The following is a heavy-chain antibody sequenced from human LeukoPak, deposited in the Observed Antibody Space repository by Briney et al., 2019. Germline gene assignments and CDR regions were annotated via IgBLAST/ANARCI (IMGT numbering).Heavy chain of an antibody. CDR3: ARDPTEGPNWFDP. Sequence: GGSLRLSCAASGFTFSSYSMNWVRQAPGKGLEWVSSISSSSSYIYYADSVKGRFTNSRDNAKNSLYLQMNSLRAEDTAVYYCARDPTEGPNWFDPWGQGTLVTVSS. CDR2: ISSSSSYI. J-gene: IGHJ5*02. CDR1: GFTFSSYS. V-gene: IGHV3-21*01.